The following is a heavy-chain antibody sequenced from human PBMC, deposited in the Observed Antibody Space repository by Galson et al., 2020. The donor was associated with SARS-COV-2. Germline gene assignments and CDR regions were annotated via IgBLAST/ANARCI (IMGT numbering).Heavy chain of an antibody. D-gene: IGHD4-4*01. CDR2: IKHSGST. Sequence: SQASETLSLTCADSGGSLSGYYWTWIRQTPGKGLEWLGEIKHSGSTNYNPSRKSRVTISIDTSKDQFSLKLTSVTAADTAVYYCARGYDSNWFPGARWLDRCGQGTLVTVSS. CDR1: GGSLSGYY. CDR3: ARGYDSNWFPGARWLDR. V-gene: IGHV4-34*01. J-gene: IGHJ5*02.